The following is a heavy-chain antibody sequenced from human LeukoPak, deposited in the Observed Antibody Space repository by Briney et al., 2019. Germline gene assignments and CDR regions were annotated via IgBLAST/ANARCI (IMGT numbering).Heavy chain of an antibody. CDR2: IYTSGST. CDR3: ARLKVQYHYYYYMDV. J-gene: IGHJ6*03. Sequence: PSETLSLTCTVSGGSISSYYWSWIRRPPGKGLEWIGYIYTSGSTNYNPSLKSRVTISVDTSKNQFSLKLSSVTAADTAVYYYARLKVQYHYYYYMDVWGKGTTVTVSS. D-gene: IGHD4-11*01. V-gene: IGHV4-4*09. CDR1: GGSISSYY.